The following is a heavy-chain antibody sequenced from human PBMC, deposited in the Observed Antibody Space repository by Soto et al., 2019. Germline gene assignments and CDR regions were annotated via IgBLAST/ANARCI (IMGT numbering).Heavy chain of an antibody. CDR1: GGSISSGGYY. V-gene: IGHV4-31*03. D-gene: IGHD1-7*01. Sequence: QVQLQESGPGLVKPSQTLSLTCTVSGGSISSGGYYWSWIRQHPGKGLEWIGYIYYSGSTYYNPSLKSRVTISVDTSKNQFSLKLSSVTAAETAVYYCAREVRGTWSAGLDYWGQGTLVTVSS. CDR2: IYYSGST. CDR3: AREVRGTWSAGLDY. J-gene: IGHJ4*02.